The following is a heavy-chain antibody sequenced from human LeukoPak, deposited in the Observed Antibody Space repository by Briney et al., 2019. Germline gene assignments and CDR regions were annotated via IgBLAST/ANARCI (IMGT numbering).Heavy chain of an antibody. D-gene: IGHD3-22*01. CDR2: ISSSSSTI. CDR1: GFTFSSYS. V-gene: IGHV3-48*04. CDR3: ARSLDSTGY. J-gene: IGHJ4*02. Sequence: PGGSLRLSCAASGFTFSSYSMNWVRQAPGKGLEWVSYISSSSSTIYYADSVKGRFTISRDNAKNSLYLQMSSLRAEDTAVYYCARSLDSTGYWGQGTLVTVSS.